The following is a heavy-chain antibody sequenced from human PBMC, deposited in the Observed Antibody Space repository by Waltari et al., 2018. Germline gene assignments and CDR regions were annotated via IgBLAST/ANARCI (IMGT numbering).Heavy chain of an antibody. V-gene: IGHV3-7*01. D-gene: IGHD6-6*01. CDR2: IKQDGSEK. CDR1: GFTFSSYW. CDR3: AGERGVYSSSSYYYYGMDV. J-gene: IGHJ6*02. Sequence: EVQLVESGGGLVQPGGSLRLSCAASGFTFSSYWMSWVRQAPGKGLEWVANIKQDGSEKYYVDTVKGRFTIARDNAKNSLYLQMNSRRAEDTAVYYCAGERGVYSSSSYYYYGMDVWGQGTTVTVSS.